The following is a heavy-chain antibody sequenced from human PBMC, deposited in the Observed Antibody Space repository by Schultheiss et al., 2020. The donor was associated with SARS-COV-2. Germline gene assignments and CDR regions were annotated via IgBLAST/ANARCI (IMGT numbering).Heavy chain of an antibody. CDR2: IYHSGST. V-gene: IGHV4-38-2*01. Sequence: SETLSLTCAVSGYSISSGYYWGWIRQPPGKGLEWIGSIYHSGSTYYNPSLKSRVTISVDTSKNQFSLKLSSVTAADTAVYYCARHGNGDCSGGSCYPPRWFDPWGQGTLVTVSS. CDR3: ARHGNGDCSGGSCYPPRWFDP. D-gene: IGHD2-15*01. CDR1: GYSISSGYY. J-gene: IGHJ5*02.